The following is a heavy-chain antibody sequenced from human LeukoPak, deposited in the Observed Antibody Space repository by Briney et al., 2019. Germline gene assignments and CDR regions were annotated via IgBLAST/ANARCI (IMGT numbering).Heavy chain of an antibody. D-gene: IGHD5-12*01. Sequence: GGSLRLSCAASGFTFSSYAMSWVRQAPGKGLEWVSAISGSGGSTYYADSVKGRFTISRDNSKNTLFLQMNSLRAEDTAVYYCARNENSGWGYFDYWGQGTLVTVSS. V-gene: IGHV3-23*01. CDR1: GFTFSSYA. CDR2: ISGSGGST. CDR3: ARNENSGWGYFDY. J-gene: IGHJ4*02.